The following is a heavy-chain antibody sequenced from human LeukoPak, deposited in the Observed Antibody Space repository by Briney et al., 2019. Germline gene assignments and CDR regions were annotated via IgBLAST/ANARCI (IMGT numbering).Heavy chain of an antibody. D-gene: IGHD3-16*01. CDR2: VRFGGSGK. V-gene: IGHV3-30*02. CDR3: AKEGGVGGLDY. Sequence: PGGSLRLSCTASGFILRDYGMHWVRQAPGKGLEWVAFVRFGGSGKYYADSVKGRFIISRDDSENTLYLQLNSLRVEDTGLYYCAKEGGVGGLDYWDQGTLVTVSA. J-gene: IGHJ4*02. CDR1: GFILRDYG.